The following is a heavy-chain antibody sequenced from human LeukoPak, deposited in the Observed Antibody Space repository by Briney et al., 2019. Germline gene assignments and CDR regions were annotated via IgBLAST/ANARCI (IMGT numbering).Heavy chain of an antibody. CDR2: INWNGGST. CDR3: AKDAYSNYGVAYYFDY. Sequence: GGSLRLSCAASGFTFDDYGMSWVRQVPGKGLEWVSGINWNGGSTGYTDSVKGRFTISRDNSKNTLYLQMNSLRAEDTAVYYCAKDAYSNYGVAYYFDYWGQGTPVTVSS. V-gene: IGHV3-20*04. D-gene: IGHD4-11*01. CDR1: GFTFDDYG. J-gene: IGHJ4*02.